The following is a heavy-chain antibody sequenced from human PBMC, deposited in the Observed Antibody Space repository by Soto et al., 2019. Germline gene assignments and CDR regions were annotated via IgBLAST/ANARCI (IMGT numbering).Heavy chain of an antibody. Sequence: DVQLVESGGGLIQPGESLRLSCAAFGLTVSGKKYVAWVRQAPGKVLEWVSALYDVDGSFYADSVKGRFTTSSDSSKTTVYLQMNGLRPDDTDVYYCATWHEREHAYDVWGQGTTVTVSS. CDR1: GLTVSGKKY. J-gene: IGHJ3*01. V-gene: IGHV3-53*01. CDR2: LYDVDGS. D-gene: IGHD1-1*01. CDR3: ATWHEREHAYDV.